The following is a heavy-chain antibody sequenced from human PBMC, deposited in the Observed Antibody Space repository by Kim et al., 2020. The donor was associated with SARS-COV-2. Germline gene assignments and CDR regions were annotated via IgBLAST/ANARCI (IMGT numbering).Heavy chain of an antibody. CDR3: AKDGCYGYYHEYFQY. Sequence: GGSLRLSCAASGFTFSSYSMSWVRQAPGKGLEWVSAISGSGGSTYYADSVKRRFTTSRDNYNNTLHQQMNSLTAEDAAEYYSAKDGCYGYYHEYFQYW. V-gene: IGHV3-23*01. CDR1: GFTFSSYS. J-gene: IGHJ1*01. CDR2: ISGSGGST. D-gene: IGHD4-17*01.